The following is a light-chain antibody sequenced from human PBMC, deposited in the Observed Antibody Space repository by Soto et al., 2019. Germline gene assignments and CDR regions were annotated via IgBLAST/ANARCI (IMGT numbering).Light chain of an antibody. CDR2: DVS. J-gene: IGLJ1*01. CDR3: SSYTTSNTRQIV. CDR1: SSDVGGYNY. Sequence: QSALTQPASVSGSPGQSITISCTGTSSDVGGYNYVSWYQHHPGKAPKLMIFDVSNRPSGVSNRFSGSKSGNTASLTMSGLRPEDEADYYCSSYTTSNTRQIVFGTGTKVTVL. V-gene: IGLV2-14*03.